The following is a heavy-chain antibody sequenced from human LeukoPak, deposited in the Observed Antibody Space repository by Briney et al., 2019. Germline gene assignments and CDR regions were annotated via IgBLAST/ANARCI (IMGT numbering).Heavy chain of an antibody. CDR1: GGSISSSSYY. D-gene: IGHD3-22*01. V-gene: IGHV4-39*01. J-gene: IGHJ5*02. CDR2: IYYSGST. CDR3: ARQRAYYYDSSGHCQGWFDP. Sequence: SETLSLTCTVSGGSISSSSYYWGWIRQPPGKGLEWIGSIYYSGSTYYKASLKSRVTISVDTSKNQFSLKLTSVTAADTAIYYCARQRAYYYDSSGHCQGWFDPWGQGTLVTVSS.